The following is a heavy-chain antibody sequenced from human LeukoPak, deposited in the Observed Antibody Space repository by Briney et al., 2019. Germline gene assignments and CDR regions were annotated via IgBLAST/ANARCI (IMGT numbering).Heavy chain of an antibody. V-gene: IGHV3-23*01. Sequence: GGSLRLSCAASGFAFSSYSMNWVRQAPGKGLEWVSAISGSGGSTYYADSVKGRFTISRDNSKNTLYLQMNSLRAEDTAVYYCAKAGRYYYDSSGSQFDYWGQGTLVTVSS. D-gene: IGHD3-22*01. CDR1: GFAFSSYS. CDR2: ISGSGGST. CDR3: AKAGRYYYDSSGSQFDY. J-gene: IGHJ4*02.